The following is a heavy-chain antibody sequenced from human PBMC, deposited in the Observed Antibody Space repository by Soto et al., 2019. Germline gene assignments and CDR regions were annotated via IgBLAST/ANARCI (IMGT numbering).Heavy chain of an antibody. J-gene: IGHJ4*02. V-gene: IGHV4-34*09. CDR1: GGSFSGYY. CDR2: IYYSGST. D-gene: IGHD1-26*01. Sequence: SETLSLTCAVYGGSFSGYYWSWIRQPPGKGLEWIGYIYYSGSTYYNPSLKSRVTISVDTSKNQFSLKLSSVTAADTAVYYCARDKVGAHFDYWGQGTPVTSPQ. CDR3: ARDKVGAHFDY.